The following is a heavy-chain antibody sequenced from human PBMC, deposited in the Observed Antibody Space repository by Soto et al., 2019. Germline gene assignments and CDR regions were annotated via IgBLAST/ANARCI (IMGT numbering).Heavy chain of an antibody. D-gene: IGHD3-16*01. CDR2: IYYTGST. CDR3: ARRGTYGDFDY. Sequence: QVQLQESGPGLVKPSETLSLTCTVSGDSISRYYWSWIRQPPGKGLEWIGYIYYTGSTNYNSSLESXDTRSXXTSKNQFSLKLTSVTAADTAVYYCARRGTYGDFDYWGQGTLVTVSS. V-gene: IGHV4-59*08. J-gene: IGHJ4*02. CDR1: GDSISRYY.